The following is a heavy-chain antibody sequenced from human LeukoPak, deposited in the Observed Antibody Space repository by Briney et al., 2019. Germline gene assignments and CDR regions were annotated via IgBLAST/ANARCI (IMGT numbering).Heavy chain of an antibody. J-gene: IGHJ3*02. CDR3: AKTLAAAGTSPDALDI. CDR2: ISWNSGSI. Sequence: GGSLRLSCAASGFTFDDYAMHWVRQAPGKGLEWVSGISWNSGSIGYADSVKGRFTISRDNAKNSLYLQMNSLRAEDTALYYCAKTLAAAGTSPDALDIWGQGTMVTVSS. V-gene: IGHV3-9*01. D-gene: IGHD6-13*01. CDR1: GFTFDDYA.